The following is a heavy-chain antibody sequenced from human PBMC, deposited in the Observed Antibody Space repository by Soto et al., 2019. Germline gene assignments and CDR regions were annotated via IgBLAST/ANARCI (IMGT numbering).Heavy chain of an antibody. Sequence: PSEPQSLTCPVSGCSIRSGDYYWSWIRQPPGKGLEWIGYIYYSGSTYYNPSLKSRVTISVDTSKNQFSLKLSSVTAADTAVYYCASLKLGYSTFDPWGQGTLVTVSS. D-gene: IGHD5-18*01. V-gene: IGHV4-30-4*01. CDR3: ASLKLGYSTFDP. CDR1: GCSIRSGDYY. J-gene: IGHJ5*02. CDR2: IYYSGST.